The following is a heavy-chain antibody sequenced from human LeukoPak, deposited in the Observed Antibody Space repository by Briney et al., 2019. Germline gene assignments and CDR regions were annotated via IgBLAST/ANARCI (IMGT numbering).Heavy chain of an antibody. CDR2: IYWNDDK. Sequence: SGPTLVNPTQTLTLTCTFSGFSLSTNGVGVGWIRQPPGKALGWLALIYWNDDKRYSPSLKSRPTITKDTSKNQVVLTMTNMDPVDTATYYCAHSFRSAYYYYFYYWGQGTLVTVSS. CDR3: AHSFRSAYYYYFYY. CDR1: GFSLSTNGVG. D-gene: IGHD3-3*01. J-gene: IGHJ4*02. V-gene: IGHV2-5*01.